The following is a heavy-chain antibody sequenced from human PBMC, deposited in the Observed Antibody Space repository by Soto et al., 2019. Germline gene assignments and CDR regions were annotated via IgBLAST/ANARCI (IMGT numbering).Heavy chain of an antibody. J-gene: IGHJ4*02. Sequence: AASVKVSCKASGGTFSSYAISWVRQAPGQGLEWMGGIIPIFGTANYAQKFQGRVTITADESTSTAYMELSSLRSEDTAVYYCARGRYSGYSWLYFDYWGQGTLVTVSS. CDR2: IIPIFGTA. D-gene: IGHD5-12*01. CDR3: ARGRYSGYSWLYFDY. CDR1: GGTFSSYA. V-gene: IGHV1-69*13.